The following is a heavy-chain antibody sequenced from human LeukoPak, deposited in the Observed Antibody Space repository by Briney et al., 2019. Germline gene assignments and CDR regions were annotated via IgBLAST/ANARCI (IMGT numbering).Heavy chain of an antibody. D-gene: IGHD3-3*01. Sequence: SETLSLTCTVSSGSISSGSYYWSWIRQPAGKGLEWIGRIYTSGSTNYNPSLKSRVTISVDTSKNQFSLKLSSVTAADTAVYYCAREGDLWSGYYTGIDYWGQGTLVTVSS. CDR2: IYTSGST. CDR1: SGSISSGSYY. J-gene: IGHJ4*02. V-gene: IGHV4-61*02. CDR3: AREGDLWSGYYTGIDY.